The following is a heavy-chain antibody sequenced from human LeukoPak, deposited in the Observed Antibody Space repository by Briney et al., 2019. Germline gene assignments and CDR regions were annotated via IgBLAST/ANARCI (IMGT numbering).Heavy chain of an antibody. J-gene: IGHJ4*02. CDR3: AHLQWFASDQYYFDY. D-gene: IGHD3-10*01. Sequence: SGPTLVKPTQTLTLTCAFSGFSLSARGMGVGWIRQPPGKALEWLTLIYWDNDKRYTPSLRRRLTITKDTSTNQVIITLANLDPVDTATSYCAHLQWFASDQYYFDYWGQGALVTV. CDR1: GFSLSARGMG. CDR2: IYWDNDK. V-gene: IGHV2-5*02.